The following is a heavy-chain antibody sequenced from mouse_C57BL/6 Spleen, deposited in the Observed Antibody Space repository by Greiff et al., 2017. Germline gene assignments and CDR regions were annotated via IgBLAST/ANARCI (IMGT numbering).Heavy chain of an antibody. V-gene: IGHV1-52*01. Sequence: QVQLQQSGAELVRPGSSVKLSCKASGYTFTSYWMHWVKQRPIQGLEWIGNIDPSDRETHYNQKFKDKATLTVDKSSSTAYMQLSSLTSEYAAVYYCARQGPITTVVATDFDYWGQGTTLTVSS. CDR2: IDPSDRET. CDR1: GYTFTSYW. J-gene: IGHJ2*01. D-gene: IGHD1-1*01. CDR3: ARQGPITTVVATDFDY.